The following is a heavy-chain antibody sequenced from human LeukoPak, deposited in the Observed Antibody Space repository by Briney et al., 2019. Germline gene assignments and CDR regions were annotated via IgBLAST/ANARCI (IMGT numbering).Heavy chain of an antibody. V-gene: IGHV3-48*03. D-gene: IGHD4-17*01. CDR1: GFTFNSYE. CDR2: ISSSGSTI. CDR3: AKDISDYGDHYVHDY. J-gene: IGHJ4*02. Sequence: GGSLRLSCAASGFTFNSYEMDWVRQAPGKGLEWVSYISSSGSTIYYADSVKGRFTISRDNSRNTLYLQMNSLRADDTAVYYCAKDISDYGDHYVHDYWGQGTLVIVSS.